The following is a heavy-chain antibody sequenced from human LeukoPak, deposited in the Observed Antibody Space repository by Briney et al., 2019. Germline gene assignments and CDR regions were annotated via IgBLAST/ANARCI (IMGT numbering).Heavy chain of an antibody. CDR2: ISSSGSTI. Sequence: GGSLRLSCAASGFTFSSYEMNWVRQAPGKGLEWVSYISSSGSTIYYVDSVKGRFTISRDNAKNSLYLQMNSLRAEDTAVYYCARSVQPFYYYYMDVWGKGTTVTVSS. CDR3: ARSVQPFYYYYMDV. D-gene: IGHD4-17*01. CDR1: GFTFSSYE. J-gene: IGHJ6*03. V-gene: IGHV3-48*03.